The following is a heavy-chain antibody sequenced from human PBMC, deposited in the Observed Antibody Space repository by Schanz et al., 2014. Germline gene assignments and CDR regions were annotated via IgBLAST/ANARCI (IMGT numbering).Heavy chain of an antibody. J-gene: IGHJ3*02. CDR2: INPSGDST. D-gene: IGHD3-10*01. Sequence: QVQLVQSGAEVKKPGASVKVSCKASGYTFSGYHVHWVRQAPGQGLDWMGIINPSGDSTSYAQKLQGRVTMTRDTSTSTVLMELSRLRSEDTAVYYCTRNRRGVVASDAFDIWGHGTMVTVSS. V-gene: IGHV1-46*01. CDR3: TRNRRGVVASDAFDI. CDR1: GYTFSGYH.